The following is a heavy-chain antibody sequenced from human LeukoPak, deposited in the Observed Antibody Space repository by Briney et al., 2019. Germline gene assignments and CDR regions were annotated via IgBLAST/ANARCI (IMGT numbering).Heavy chain of an antibody. V-gene: IGHV1-18*01. D-gene: IGHD2-21*02. CDR1: GYTSTNYG. CDR2: ISVYNGNT. J-gene: IGHJ5*02. CDR3: ARVWATTATGYNWFDP. Sequence: ASVKVSCKASGYTSTNYGISWVRQAPGQGLEWMGWISVYNGNTNYAQKFQGRVTMTRDTSINTAYMELSSLRSDDTAVYYCARVWATTATGYNWFDPWGQGTLVTVSS.